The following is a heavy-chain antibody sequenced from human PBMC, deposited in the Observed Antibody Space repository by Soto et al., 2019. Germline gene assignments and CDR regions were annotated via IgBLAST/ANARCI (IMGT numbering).Heavy chain of an antibody. V-gene: IGHV3-30-3*01. CDR2: ISDAGSKK. CDR1: GFSFEYYA. D-gene: IGHD3-10*01. J-gene: IGHJ4*02. CDR3: AREGPYGSGSPLDR. Sequence: QVKLVESGGGVVQPGKSLRLSCAASGFSFEYYAIHWVRQAPGKGLEWVAVISDAGSKKNYAESVKGRFTISRDNSKNTVYLQMNSLIPDDTAVYYCAREGPYGSGSPLDRWGQGSLVTVSS.